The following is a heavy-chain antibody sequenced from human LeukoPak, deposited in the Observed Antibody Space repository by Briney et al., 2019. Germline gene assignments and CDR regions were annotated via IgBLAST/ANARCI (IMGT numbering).Heavy chain of an antibody. Sequence: GGSLRLSCAASGFTFSSYAMSWVRQAPGKGLEWVSAISGSGGSTYYADSVKGRFTISRDNSKNTLYLQTNSLRAEDTAVYYCASRTFSSGWLIDYWGQGTLVTVSS. CDR3: ASRTFSSGWLIDY. D-gene: IGHD6-19*01. V-gene: IGHV3-23*01. J-gene: IGHJ4*02. CDR1: GFTFSSYA. CDR2: ISGSGGST.